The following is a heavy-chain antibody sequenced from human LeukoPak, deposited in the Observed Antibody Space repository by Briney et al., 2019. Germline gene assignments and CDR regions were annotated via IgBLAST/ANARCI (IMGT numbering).Heavy chain of an antibody. CDR2: INTNTGNP. CDR3: ARAYQRLGGLSFPDQ. V-gene: IGHV7-4-1*02. CDR1: GYTFTSYA. Sequence: ASVKVSCKASGYTFTSYAMNWVRQAPGQGLEWMGWINTNTGNPTYAQGFTGRFVFSLDTSVSTTYLQISSLKAEDTAVYYCARAYQRLGGLSFPDQWGQGTLVSVSS. D-gene: IGHD3-16*02. J-gene: IGHJ5*02.